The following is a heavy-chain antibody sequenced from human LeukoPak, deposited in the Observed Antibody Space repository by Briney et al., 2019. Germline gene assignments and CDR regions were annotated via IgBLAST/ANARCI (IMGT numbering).Heavy chain of an antibody. V-gene: IGHV4-39*01. CDR2: IYYSGST. CDR1: GGSISSSSYY. CDR3: ASCGRTGYYRNWFDP. D-gene: IGHD3/OR15-3a*01. J-gene: IGHJ5*02. Sequence: SETLSLTCTVSGGSISSSSYYWGWIRQPPGKGLEWIGSIYYSGSTYYNPSLKSRVTISVDTPKNQFSLKLSSVTAADTAVYYCASCGRTGYYRNWFDPWGQGTLVTVSS.